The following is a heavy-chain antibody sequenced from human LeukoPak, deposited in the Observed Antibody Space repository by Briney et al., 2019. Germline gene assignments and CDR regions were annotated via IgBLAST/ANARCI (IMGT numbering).Heavy chain of an antibody. CDR3: AKGSSSSRPYYFDY. CDR2: ISDNSVST. Sequence: GGSLRLSCAASGFTFSSYVMSWFRQAPGKGLEWVSAISDNSVSTYYADSVKGRFTVSRDNSKNTLYLQMNSLRVEDTAVYFCAKGSSSSRPYYFDYWGQGTLVTVSS. CDR1: GFTFSSYV. V-gene: IGHV3-23*01. D-gene: IGHD6-6*01. J-gene: IGHJ4*02.